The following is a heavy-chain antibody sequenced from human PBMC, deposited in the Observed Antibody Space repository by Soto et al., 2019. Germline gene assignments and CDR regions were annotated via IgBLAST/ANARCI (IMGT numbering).Heavy chain of an antibody. D-gene: IGHD2-21*02. CDR3: AKDFTFCGGDCYPYYFDY. J-gene: IGHJ4*02. Sequence: GGSLRLSCAASGFTFSSYAMSWVRQAPGKGLEWVSAISGSGGSTYYADSVKGRFTISRDNSKNTLYLQMNSLRAEDTAVYYCAKDFTFCGGDCYPYYFDYWGQGTLVTVSS. CDR1: GFTFSSYA. V-gene: IGHV3-23*01. CDR2: ISGSGGST.